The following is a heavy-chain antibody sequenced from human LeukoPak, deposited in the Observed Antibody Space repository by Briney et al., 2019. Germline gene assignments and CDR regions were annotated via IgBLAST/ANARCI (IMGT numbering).Heavy chain of an antibody. Sequence: ASVKVSCKASGYTFTNYGISWVRQAPGQGLEWMGWISAYNGNTNYAQKFQGRITMTTDTSTSTAYMELRSLRSEDTAVYYCARALPHRRLMDTTMEQHWFDPWGQGTLVTVSS. V-gene: IGHV1-18*01. CDR3: ARALPHRRLMDTTMEQHWFDP. D-gene: IGHD5-18*01. CDR2: ISAYNGNT. J-gene: IGHJ5*02. CDR1: GYTFTNYG.